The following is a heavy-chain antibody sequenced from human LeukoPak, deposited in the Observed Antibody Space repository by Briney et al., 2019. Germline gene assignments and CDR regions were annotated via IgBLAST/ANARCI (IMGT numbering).Heavy chain of an antibody. Sequence: SGGSLRLSCAASGFTFSNHGMNWVRQAPGKGLEWLSGVSPPGGGTYYADSVKGRFTISRDDSKNTLSLQMNSLRVEDTAVYYCARDLAGGAFNYWGQGTLVTVSS. V-gene: IGHV3-23*01. CDR1: GFTFSNHG. CDR2: VSPPGGGT. J-gene: IGHJ4*02. CDR3: ARDLAGGAFNY. D-gene: IGHD3-10*01.